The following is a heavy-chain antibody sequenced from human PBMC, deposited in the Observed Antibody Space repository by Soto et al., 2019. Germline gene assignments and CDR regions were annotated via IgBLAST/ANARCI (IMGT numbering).Heavy chain of an antibody. D-gene: IGHD1-1*01. V-gene: IGHV4-30-2*01. CDR2: IYHSGST. J-gene: IGHJ4*02. Sequence: SETLSLTCAVSGGSISSGGYFWSWIRQPPGKGLEWIGYIYHSGSTYYNPSLKSRVSISVDRSKNQFSLKLSSVTAADTAVYYCARDTTPSLRGQGILVTVSS. CDR1: GGSISSGGYF. CDR3: ARDTTPSL.